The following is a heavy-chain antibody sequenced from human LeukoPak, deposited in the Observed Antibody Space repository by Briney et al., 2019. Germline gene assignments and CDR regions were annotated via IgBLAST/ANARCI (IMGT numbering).Heavy chain of an antibody. Sequence: ASVNVSFKASVGTFTSYAISWVRQAPGQGLEWMGRIIPILGIANYAKKLQGRVTITADKSTSTAYMELSSLRSEDTAVYYCARGGIAVAGSFFDYWGQGTLVTVSS. CDR2: IIPILGIA. CDR1: VGTFTSYA. V-gene: IGHV1-69*04. J-gene: IGHJ4*02. D-gene: IGHD6-19*01. CDR3: ARGGIAVAGSFFDY.